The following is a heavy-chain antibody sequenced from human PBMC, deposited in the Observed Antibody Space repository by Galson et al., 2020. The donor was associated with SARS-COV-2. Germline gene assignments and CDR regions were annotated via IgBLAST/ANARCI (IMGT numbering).Heavy chain of an antibody. J-gene: IGHJ4*02. Sequence: ETSETLSLTCAVSGGSISSNSYYWGWIRQPPGKGLEWIGSLPYSGNTYYNPSLKSRVTISVDTSKNQFSLKLRSVTAADTAVYYCARGWFGVSLGFDYWGQGTLVTVSS. V-gene: IGHV4-39*01. CDR3: ARGWFGVSLGFDY. CDR1: GGSISSNSYY. D-gene: IGHD3-10*01. CDR2: LPYSGNT.